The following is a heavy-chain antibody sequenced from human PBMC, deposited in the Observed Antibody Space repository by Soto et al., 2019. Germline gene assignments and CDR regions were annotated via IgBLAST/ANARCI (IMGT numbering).Heavy chain of an antibody. CDR1: GFSFSTSI. D-gene: IGHD1-1*01. CDR3: ARGIASTSLVSFDV. V-gene: IGHV3-21*04. J-gene: IGHJ3*01. CDR2: ISSTSTNI. Sequence: GGSLRLSCVASGFSFSTSIMHWVRQAPGKGLEWIATISSTSTNIYYAGSVKGRFSISRDNPKNSLFLQMNSLRAEDMAVYYCARGIASTSLVSFDVWGQGTMVT.